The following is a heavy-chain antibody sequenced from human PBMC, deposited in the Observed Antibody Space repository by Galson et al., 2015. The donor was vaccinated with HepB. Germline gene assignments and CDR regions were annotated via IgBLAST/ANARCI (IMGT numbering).Heavy chain of an antibody. J-gene: IGHJ4*02. CDR2: ISSSSSYT. CDR1: GFTFSNYG. D-gene: IGHD5-18*01. CDR3: ASGYSYGYLDY. V-gene: IGHV3-11*03. Sequence: SLRLSCAASGFTFSNYGMNWVRQAPGKGLEWVSYISSSSSYTNYADSVKGRFTISRDNAKNSLYLQMNSLRAEDTAVYYCASGYSYGYLDYWGQGTLVTVSS.